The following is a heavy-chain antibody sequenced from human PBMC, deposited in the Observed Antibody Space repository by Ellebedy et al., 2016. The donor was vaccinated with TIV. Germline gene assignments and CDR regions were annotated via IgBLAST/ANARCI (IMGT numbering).Heavy chain of an antibody. CDR3: ASSGGFGELSWFDP. CDR2: INHSGST. D-gene: IGHD3-10*01. Sequence: SETLSLTXAVYGGSFSGYYWSWIRQPPGKGLEWIGEINHSGSTNYNPSLKSRVTISVDTSKNQFSLKLSSVTAADTAVYYCASSGGFGELSWFDPWGQGTLVTVSS. J-gene: IGHJ5*02. CDR1: GGSFSGYY. V-gene: IGHV4-34*01.